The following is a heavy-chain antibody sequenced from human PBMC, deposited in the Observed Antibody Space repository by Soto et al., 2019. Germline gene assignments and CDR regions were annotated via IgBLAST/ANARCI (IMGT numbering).Heavy chain of an antibody. V-gene: IGHV3-21*01. J-gene: IGHJ6*02. CDR3: ARFQGSRHHYGMDV. D-gene: IGHD3-10*01. CDR1: GFTFSSYS. Sequence: GSLRLSCAASGFTFSSYSMNWVRQAPGKGLEWVSSISSSSSYIYYADSVKGRFTISRDNAKNSLYLQMNSLRAEDTAVYYCARFQGSRHHYGMDVWGQGTTVTVSS. CDR2: ISSSSSYI.